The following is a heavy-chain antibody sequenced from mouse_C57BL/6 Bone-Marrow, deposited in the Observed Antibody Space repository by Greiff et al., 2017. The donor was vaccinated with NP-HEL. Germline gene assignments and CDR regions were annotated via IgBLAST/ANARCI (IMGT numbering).Heavy chain of an antibody. J-gene: IGHJ1*03. D-gene: IGHD2-14*01. CDR1: GFSLTSYG. V-gene: IGHV2-6-1*01. Sequence: VQLQESGPGLVAPSQSLSITCTVSGFSLTSYGVHWVRQPPGKGLEWLVVIWSDGSTTYNSDPISRLSISKYNSKSQIFLKMNSLQSEDTAMYYCARQIGEYFDVWGKGTTVTVSS. CDR3: ARQIGEYFDV. CDR2: IWSDGST.